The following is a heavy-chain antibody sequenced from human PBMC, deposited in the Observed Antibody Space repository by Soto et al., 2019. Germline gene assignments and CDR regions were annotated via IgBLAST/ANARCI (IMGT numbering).Heavy chain of an antibody. CDR2: VNPSGGHT. D-gene: IGHD2-21*02. J-gene: IGHJ4*02. CDR1: GDTFTDYY. V-gene: IGHV1-46*01. Sequence: QVQLMQSGAEVKKPGASVKVSCKASGDTFTDYYIHWARQAPGQGLEWMGTVNPSGGHTTYAQHFLGRVTMTRDTSTSTLYMELTSLTSDDTAIYYCARGGHVVVVTAALDYWGQGTLVTLSS. CDR3: ARGGHVVVVTAALDY.